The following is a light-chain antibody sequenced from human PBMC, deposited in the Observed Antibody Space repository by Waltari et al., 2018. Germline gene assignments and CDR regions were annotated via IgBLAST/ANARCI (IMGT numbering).Light chain of an antibody. V-gene: IGKV3-20*01. Sequence: IVLTQSPGTLSLSPGERATLSCRVSQSVGKYLAWYQQKPGQAPRLLIYGASSRAAGIPDRFSGSGSGADFSLTISRLEPEDFAVYYCQHHVRLPATFGQGTKVE. CDR1: QSVGKY. CDR3: QHHVRLPAT. J-gene: IGKJ1*01. CDR2: GAS.